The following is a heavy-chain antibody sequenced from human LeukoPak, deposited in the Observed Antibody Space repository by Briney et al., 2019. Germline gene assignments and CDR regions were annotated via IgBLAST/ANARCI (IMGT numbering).Heavy chain of an antibody. Sequence: GGSLRLSCAASGFTFSSYAMSWVRQAPGKGLEWVSAISGSGGSTYYADSGKGRFTISRDNSKNTLYLQMNSLRAEDTAVYYCAKMDGDYGYYYYGMDVWGKGTTVTVSS. CDR3: AKMDGDYGYYYYGMDV. J-gene: IGHJ6*04. V-gene: IGHV3-23*01. CDR2: ISGSGGST. D-gene: IGHD4-17*01. CDR1: GFTFSSYA.